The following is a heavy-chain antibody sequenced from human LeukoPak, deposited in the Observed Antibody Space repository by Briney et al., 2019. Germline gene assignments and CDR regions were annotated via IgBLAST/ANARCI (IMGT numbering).Heavy chain of an antibody. Sequence: ASVKVSCKASGYTFTSYYMHWVRQAPGQGLEWMGMINPSGGSTSYAQKFQGRVTMTRDTSTSTVYMELSSLRPEDTALYYCARVALPNYYDSSGHFDYWGQGTLVTVSS. CDR1: GYTFTSYY. J-gene: IGHJ4*02. V-gene: IGHV1-46*01. CDR2: INPSGGST. CDR3: ARVALPNYYDSSGHFDY. D-gene: IGHD3-22*01.